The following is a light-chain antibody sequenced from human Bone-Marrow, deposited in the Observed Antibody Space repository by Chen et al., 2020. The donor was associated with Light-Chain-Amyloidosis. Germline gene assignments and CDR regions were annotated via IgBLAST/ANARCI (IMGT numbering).Light chain of an antibody. V-gene: IGLV6-57*01. J-gene: IGLJ3*02. CDR1: SGRIATNY. CDR3: QSYQGSSQGV. CDR2: EDD. Sequence: NFMLTQPHSVSESPGKTVIISCTRSSGRIATNYVQGYQQRPGSSPTTVIYEDDQRPSGVPDLFSGSIDRSSNSASLTISGLKTEDEADYYCQSYQGSSQGVFGGGTKLTVL.